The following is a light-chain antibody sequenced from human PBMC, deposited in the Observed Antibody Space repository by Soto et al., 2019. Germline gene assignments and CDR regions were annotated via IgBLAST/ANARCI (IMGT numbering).Light chain of an antibody. Sequence: EIVLTQSPGTLSLSPGERATLSCRARQSVGKNYLAWYQQKPGQAPRFLIYDASSRASGIPDRFSGSGSGTDFTLTISRLEPEDFAVYYCHQYADSPRTFGQGTKVEIK. V-gene: IGKV3-20*01. CDR2: DAS. J-gene: IGKJ1*01. CDR1: QSVGKNY. CDR3: HQYADSPRT.